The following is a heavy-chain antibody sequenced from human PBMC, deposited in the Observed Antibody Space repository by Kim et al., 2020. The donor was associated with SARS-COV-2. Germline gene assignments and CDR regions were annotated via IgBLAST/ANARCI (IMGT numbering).Heavy chain of an antibody. CDR2: IYYSGST. CDR3: SRANGVYSSRCYGGWFVP. V-gene: IGHV4-59*01. J-gene: IGHJ5*02. CDR1: GGSISSDY. D-gene: IGHD2-8*01. Sequence: SETLSLTCTVSGGSISSDYWSWIRQPPGKGLEWIGYIYYSGSTNYNPSLKSRVTISVDTSKNQFSLKLSSVTAADTAVYYCSRANGVYSSRCYGGWFVP.